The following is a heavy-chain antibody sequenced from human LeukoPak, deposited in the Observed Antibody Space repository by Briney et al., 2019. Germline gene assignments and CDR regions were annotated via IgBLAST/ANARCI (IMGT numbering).Heavy chain of an antibody. V-gene: IGHV1-2*02. Sequence: ASVKVSCKASGFTFTGYYMHWVRQAPGQGLEWMGWINPNSGGTNYAQKFQGRVTMTRDTSISTAYMELSGLRSDDTAVYYCARDPIYYGSSSWPFYFDYWGQGTLVTVSS. CDR2: INPNSGGT. D-gene: IGHD6-13*01. CDR3: ARDPIYYGSSSWPFYFDY. CDR1: GFTFTGYY. J-gene: IGHJ4*02.